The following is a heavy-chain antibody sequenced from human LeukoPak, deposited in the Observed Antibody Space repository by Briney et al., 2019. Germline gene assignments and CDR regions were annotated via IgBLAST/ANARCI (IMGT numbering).Heavy chain of an antibody. J-gene: IGHJ4*02. D-gene: IGHD3-22*01. V-gene: IGHV4-34*01. Sequence: SETLSLTCAAYGGSFSGYYWSWIRQPPGKGLEWIGEINHSGSTNYNPSLKSRVTISVDTSKNQFSLKLSSVTAADTAVYYCARGVHYDSSGYYSRESENYYFDYWGQGTLVTVSS. CDR3: ARGVHYDSSGYYSRESENYYFDY. CDR2: INHSGST. CDR1: GGSFSGYY.